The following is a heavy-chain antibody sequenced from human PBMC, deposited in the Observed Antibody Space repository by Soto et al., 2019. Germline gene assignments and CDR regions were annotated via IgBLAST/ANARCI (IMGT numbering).Heavy chain of an antibody. J-gene: IGHJ3*02. D-gene: IGHD2-15*01. CDR1: GGSVSSGSNY. CDR3: ARGSGPNDAFDI. V-gene: IGHV4-61*01. CDR2: ISYSGST. Sequence: SETLSLTCSVSGGSVSSGSNYWSWIRQPPGKRLEWIGYISYSGSTNYNPSLKSRVTISVDTSKNQFSLKLSSVTAADTAVYYCARGSGPNDAFDIWGQGTLVTVSS.